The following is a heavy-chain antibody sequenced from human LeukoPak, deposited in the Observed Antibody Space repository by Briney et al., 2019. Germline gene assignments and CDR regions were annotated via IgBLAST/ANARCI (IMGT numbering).Heavy chain of an antibody. V-gene: IGHV1-46*03. CDR1: GYTFTSYY. CDR2: INPSGGST. J-gene: IGHJ4*02. Sequence: ASVKVSCKASGYTFTSYYMHWVRQAAGQGLEWMGIINPSGGSTSYAQKLQGRVTMTRDTSTSTVYMELSSLRSEDTAVYYCARETAVAGGFDYWGQGTLVTVSS. CDR3: ARETAVAGGFDY. D-gene: IGHD6-19*01.